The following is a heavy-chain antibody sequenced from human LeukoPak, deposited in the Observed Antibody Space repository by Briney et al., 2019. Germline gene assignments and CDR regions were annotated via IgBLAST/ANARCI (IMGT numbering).Heavy chain of an antibody. J-gene: IGHJ5*02. CDR2: IIPIFGTA. D-gene: IGHD5-24*01. Sequence: SVKVSCKASGGTFSSYAISWVRQAPGQGLEWMGRIIPIFGTANYAQKFQGRVTITTDESTSTAYMELSSLRSEDTAVYYCAREGEMATDRGWFDPWGQGTLVTVSS. CDR3: AREGEMATDRGWFDP. V-gene: IGHV1-69*05. CDR1: GGTFSSYA.